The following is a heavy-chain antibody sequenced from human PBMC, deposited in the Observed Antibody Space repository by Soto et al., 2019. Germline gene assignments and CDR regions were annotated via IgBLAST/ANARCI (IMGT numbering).Heavy chain of an antibody. Sequence: QVQLVQSGAEVKKPGASVMVSCKASGYTFTSYYMHWVRQAPGQGLEWMGIINPSGGSTSYAQKFQGRVTMTRDTSTSTVYMELSSLRSEDTAVYYCARASIVGAVDYWGQATLVTVSS. J-gene: IGHJ4*02. D-gene: IGHD1-26*01. V-gene: IGHV1-46*01. CDR1: GYTFTSYY. CDR3: ARASIVGAVDY. CDR2: INPSGGST.